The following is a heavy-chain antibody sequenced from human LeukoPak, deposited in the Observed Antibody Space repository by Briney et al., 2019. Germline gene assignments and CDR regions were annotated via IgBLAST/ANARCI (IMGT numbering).Heavy chain of an antibody. Sequence: GGSLRLSCAASGFTFGSYAMSWVRQAPGKGLEWVSAITGSGATTYYAESVKGRSTISRDNSNNTLFLQMNSLRAEDTAIYYCAKAIGWGQGTMVTVSS. CDR3: AKAIG. CDR2: ITGSGATT. D-gene: IGHD2/OR15-2a*01. CDR1: GFTFGSYA. V-gene: IGHV3-23*01. J-gene: IGHJ3*01.